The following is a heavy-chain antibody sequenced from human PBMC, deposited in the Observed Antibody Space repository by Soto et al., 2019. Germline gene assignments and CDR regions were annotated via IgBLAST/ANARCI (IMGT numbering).Heavy chain of an antibody. V-gene: IGHV4-4*02. D-gene: IGHD1-1*01. J-gene: IGHJ5*02. CDR1: GGSISSSNW. Sequence: QVQLQESGPGLVKPSGTLSLTCAVSGGSISSSNWWSWVRQPPGKGLEWIGEIYHSGSTNYNPSLRSRVTISVDKSKNQFSLKLGSVTAADTAVYYCAGGNWNRDLGINWFDPWGQGTLVTVSS. CDR3: AGGNWNRDLGINWFDP. CDR2: IYHSGST.